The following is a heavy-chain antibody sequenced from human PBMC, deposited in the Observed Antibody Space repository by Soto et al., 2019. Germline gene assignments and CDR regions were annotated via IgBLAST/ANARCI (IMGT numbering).Heavy chain of an antibody. D-gene: IGHD6-19*01. CDR3: AHEEWSSGWYDY. V-gene: IGHV2-5*02. CDR1: GFSLSTSGVG. Sequence: QITLKESGPTLVKPTQTLTLTCTFSGFSLSTSGVGVGWIRQPPGKALEWLALIYWDDDKRYSPSLKSRLPLXKXXSKNQVVLTMTNMDPVDTATYYCAHEEWSSGWYDYWGQGTLVTVSS. CDR2: IYWDDDK. J-gene: IGHJ4*02.